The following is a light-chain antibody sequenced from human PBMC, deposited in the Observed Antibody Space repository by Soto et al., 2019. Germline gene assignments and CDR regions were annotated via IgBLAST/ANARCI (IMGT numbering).Light chain of an antibody. CDR3: FSFTSGNTRV. V-gene: IGLV2-14*01. J-gene: IGLJ1*01. CDR1: NTDVGGYNY. Sequence: QSVLTQPASVSGSPGQSITISCTGTNTDVGGYNYVSWYQQHPGKAPQLMIYEASNRPSGVSNRFSGSKSGTTASLTISGLQPEDEAYYYCFSFTSGNTRVFGTGTKLTVL. CDR2: EAS.